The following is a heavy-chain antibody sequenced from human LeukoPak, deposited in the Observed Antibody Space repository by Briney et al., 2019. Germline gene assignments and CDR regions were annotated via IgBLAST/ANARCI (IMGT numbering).Heavy chain of an antibody. V-gene: IGHV1-2*02. Sequence: ASVKVSCKASGYTFTGYYMHWVRQAPGQGLEWMGWINPNSGGTNYAQKFQGRVTMTRDTSISTAYMELSRLRSDDTAVYYCARGLGYSYGSDPRLDYWGQGTLVTVFS. D-gene: IGHD5-18*01. J-gene: IGHJ4*02. CDR2: INPNSGGT. CDR3: ARGLGYSYGSDPRLDY. CDR1: GYTFTGYY.